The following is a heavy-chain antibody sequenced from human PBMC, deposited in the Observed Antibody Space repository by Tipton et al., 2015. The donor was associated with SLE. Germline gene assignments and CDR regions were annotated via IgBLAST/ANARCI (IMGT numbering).Heavy chain of an antibody. J-gene: IGHJ3*02. Sequence: SLRLSCAASGFTFSSYGMHWVRQAPGKGLEWVAFIRYDGSNKYYADSVKGRFTISRDNAKNSLYLQMNSLRAEDTAVYYCARDRPRITGTPGYAFDIWGQGTMVTVSS. CDR3: ARDRPRITGTPGYAFDI. CDR2: IRYDGSNK. CDR1: GFTFSSYG. V-gene: IGHV3-30*02. D-gene: IGHD1-20*01.